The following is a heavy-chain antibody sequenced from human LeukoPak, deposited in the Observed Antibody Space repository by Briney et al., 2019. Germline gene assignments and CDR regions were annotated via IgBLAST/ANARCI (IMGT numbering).Heavy chain of an antibody. CDR3: ASPVSETNNAFDI. CDR2: ISYDGSNK. Sequence: PGRSLRLSCAASGFTFSSYAMHWVCQAPGKGLEWVAVISYDGSNKYYADSVKGRFTISRDNSKNTLYLQMNSLRAEDTAVYYCASPVSETNNAFDIWGQGTMVTVSS. D-gene: IGHD1-1*01. J-gene: IGHJ3*02. V-gene: IGHV3-30-3*01. CDR1: GFTFSSYA.